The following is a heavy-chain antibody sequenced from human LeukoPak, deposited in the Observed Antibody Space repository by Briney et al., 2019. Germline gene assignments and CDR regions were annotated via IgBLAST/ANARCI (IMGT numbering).Heavy chain of an antibody. CDR1: GFTFSSYA. V-gene: IGHV3-33*01. D-gene: IGHD3-22*01. CDR3: ARGLFNYDNSGLNY. Sequence: GGSLRLSCAASGFTFSSYAMYWVRQAPGKGLEWVTNIWYDGSNKYYADSVKGRFTISRDNSKNTLYLQMNSLRADDTAVYYCARGLFNYDNSGLNYWGQGTRVTVSS. J-gene: IGHJ4*02. CDR2: IWYDGSNK.